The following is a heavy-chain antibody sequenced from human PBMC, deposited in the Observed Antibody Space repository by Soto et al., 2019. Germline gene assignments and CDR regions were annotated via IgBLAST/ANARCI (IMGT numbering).Heavy chain of an antibody. D-gene: IGHD2-15*01. CDR1: GYTLTDHG. CDR3: ARDWTSPSCVSSSCPRGGWFDP. V-gene: IGHV1-18*04. CDR2: INPYNANT. Sequence: ASVKVSCKASGYTLTDHGISWVRQAPGQGLEWMGWINPYNANTRYGEKVQGRVTTTTDTSSTVYMELTGLTSDDTAVYYCARDWTSPSCVSSSCPRGGWFDPWGQGTLVTVSS. J-gene: IGHJ5*02.